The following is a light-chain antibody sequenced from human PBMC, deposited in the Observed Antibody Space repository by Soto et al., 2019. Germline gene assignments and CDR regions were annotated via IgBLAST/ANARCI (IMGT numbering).Light chain of an antibody. CDR3: QQYHNWPPLT. CDR2: SAS. CDR1: QSISSS. Sequence: EIVMTQSPATLSVSPGERATLSCRASQSISSSLAWYQQKPGQAPRLLIYSASTRANGIPARFSGSGSGTEFTLTISSLQSEDFAVYYCQQYHNWPPLTFGGGTKVEIK. V-gene: IGKV3-15*01. J-gene: IGKJ4*01.